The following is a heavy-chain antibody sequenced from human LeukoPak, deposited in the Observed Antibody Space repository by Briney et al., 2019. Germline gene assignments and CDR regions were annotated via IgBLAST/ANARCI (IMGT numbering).Heavy chain of an antibody. CDR2: INHSGST. Sequence: SETLSLTCAVYGGSFSGYYWSWIRRPPGKGLEWIGEINHSGSTNYNPSLKSRVTISVDTSKNQFSLKLSSMTAADTAVYYCARGPVDPGDYWGQGTLVTVSS. V-gene: IGHV4-34*01. CDR3: ARGPVDPGDY. J-gene: IGHJ4*02. D-gene: IGHD2-2*01. CDR1: GGSFSGYY.